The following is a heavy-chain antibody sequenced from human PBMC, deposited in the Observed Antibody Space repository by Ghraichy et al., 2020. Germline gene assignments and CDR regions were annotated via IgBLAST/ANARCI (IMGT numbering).Heavy chain of an antibody. J-gene: IGHJ2*01. CDR2: IYYSGST. V-gene: IGHV4-59*01. Sequence: SETLSLTCTVSGGSISSYYWSWIRQPPGKGLEWIGYIYYSGSTNYNPSLKSRVTISVDTSKNQFSLKLSSVTAADTAVYYCASMVARGMYFDLWGRGTLVTFSS. CDR3: ASMVARGMYFDL. D-gene: IGHD3-10*01. CDR1: GGSISSYY.